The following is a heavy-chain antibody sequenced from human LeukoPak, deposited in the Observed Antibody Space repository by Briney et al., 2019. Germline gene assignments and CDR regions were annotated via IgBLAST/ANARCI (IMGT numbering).Heavy chain of an antibody. J-gene: IGHJ6*02. CDR1: GYTFTSYG. V-gene: IGHV1-18*01. D-gene: IGHD3-10*01. Sequence: AAVKVCCKASGYTFTSYGISWGRQAPGQGLEWMGLISAYNGNTNYAQKLQGRVTMTTDTSTSTAYMELRSLRSDDTAVYYCAREPVRLLWFGELLYYYYYYGMDVWGQGTTLTVSS. CDR2: ISAYNGNT. CDR3: AREPVRLLWFGELLYYYYYYGMDV.